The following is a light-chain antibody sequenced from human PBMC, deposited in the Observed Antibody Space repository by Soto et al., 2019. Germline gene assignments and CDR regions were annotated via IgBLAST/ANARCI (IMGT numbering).Light chain of an antibody. J-gene: IGKJ1*01. CDR1: QGISSY. CDR2: AAS. V-gene: IGKV1-39*01. CDR3: QQSFSTPRT. Sequence: DIQMTQSPSSLSASVGDRVTINCRASQGISSYLNWYQQKPGKAPELLIFAASSLHSGVPSRFSGRRSGTDFTLTISSLQREDFVTYYCQQSFSTPRTFGQGTKVEIK.